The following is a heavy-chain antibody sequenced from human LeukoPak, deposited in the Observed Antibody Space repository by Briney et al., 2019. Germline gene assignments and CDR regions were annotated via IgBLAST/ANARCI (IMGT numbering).Heavy chain of an antibody. Sequence: SETLSLTCAVYGGSFSGYYWSWIRQPPGKGLEWIGEINHSGSTNYNPSLKSRVTISVDTSKNQFSLKLSSVTAADTAVYYCARSNMVRGPWGYWGQGTLVTVSS. CDR1: GGSFSGYY. CDR3: ARSNMVRGPWGY. D-gene: IGHD3-10*01. CDR2: INHSGST. V-gene: IGHV4-34*01. J-gene: IGHJ4*02.